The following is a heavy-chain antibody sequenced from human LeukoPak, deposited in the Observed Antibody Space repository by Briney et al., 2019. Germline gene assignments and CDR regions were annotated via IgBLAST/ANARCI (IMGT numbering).Heavy chain of an antibody. D-gene: IGHD3-22*01. CDR1: GGSISSDY. CDR2: IYYRGST. CDR3: ARLSGYSSGHYYSDY. Sequence: SETLSLTCTVSGGSISSDYWSWIRQPPGKGLEWIGYIYYRGSTNYNPSLKSRVTISVDTSKSQFSLKLSSVTAADTAVYYCARLSGYSSGHYYSDYWGQGTLVTVSS. J-gene: IGHJ4*02. V-gene: IGHV4-59*01.